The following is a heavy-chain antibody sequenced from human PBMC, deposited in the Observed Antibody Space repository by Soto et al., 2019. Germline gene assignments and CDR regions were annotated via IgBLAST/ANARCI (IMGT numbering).Heavy chain of an antibody. V-gene: IGHV1-18*01. Sequence: ASVKVSCKASGYTFTIYGISCVLRSPLQGLEWMGCISAYNGNTNYAQKLQGRVTMTTDTSTSTAYMELRSLRSDDTAVYYCARGPVNYGDYCVDYWGQGTLVTVSS. J-gene: IGHJ4*02. D-gene: IGHD4-17*01. CDR2: ISAYNGNT. CDR1: GYTFTIYG. CDR3: ARGPVNYGDYCVDY.